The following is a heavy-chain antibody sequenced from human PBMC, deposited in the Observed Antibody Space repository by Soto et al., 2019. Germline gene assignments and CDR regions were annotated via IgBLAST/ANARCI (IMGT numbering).Heavy chain of an antibody. CDR1: SGSISSSNW. V-gene: IGHV4-4*02. J-gene: IGHJ4*02. Sequence: SETLSLTCAVSSGSISSSNWWSWVRQPPGKGLEWIGEIYHSGGTNYNPSLKSRVTISVDKSKNQFSLKLSSVTAADTAVYYCARSLVTSSIYYFDYWGQGTLVTVSS. CDR2: IYHSGGT. D-gene: IGHD2-21*02. CDR3: ARSLVTSSIYYFDY.